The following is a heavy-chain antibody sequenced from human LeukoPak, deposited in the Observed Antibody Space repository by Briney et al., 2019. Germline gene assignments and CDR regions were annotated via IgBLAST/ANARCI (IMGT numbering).Heavy chain of an antibody. CDR2: IYYSGST. J-gene: IGHJ4*02. D-gene: IGHD3-22*01. CDR3: ARSPQGSEDSSGYYYFFDY. V-gene: IGHV4-59*01. CDR1: GGSISSYY. Sequence: SETLSLTCTVSGGSISSYYWSWIRQPPGKGLEWIGYIYYSGSTNYNPSLKSRVTISVDTSKNQFSLKLSSVTAADTAVYYCARSPQGSEDSSGYYYFFDYWGQGTLVTVSS.